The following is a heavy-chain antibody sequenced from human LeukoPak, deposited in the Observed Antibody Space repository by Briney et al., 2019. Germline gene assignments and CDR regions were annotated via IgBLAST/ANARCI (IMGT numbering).Heavy chain of an antibody. CDR3: ARVGGGNYYYFDY. Sequence: GASVKVSCKASGYPLTTYRISWVRQAPGQGLEWMGWISAYNDDAHYAQKLQGRVTVTTDTSTNTAYMELRSLRSDDTAVYYCARVGGGNYYYFDYWGQGTLVTVSS. V-gene: IGHV1-18*01. CDR1: GYPLTTYR. D-gene: IGHD1-26*01. J-gene: IGHJ4*02. CDR2: ISAYNDDA.